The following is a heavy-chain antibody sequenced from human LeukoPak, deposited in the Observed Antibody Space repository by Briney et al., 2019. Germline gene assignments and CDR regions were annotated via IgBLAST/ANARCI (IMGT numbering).Heavy chain of an antibody. V-gene: IGHV4-30-4*01. D-gene: IGHD4-17*01. CDR3: ARVVGDYEFDY. Sequence: ASQTLSLTCTVSGGSISSGDYYWSWIRQPPGKGLEWIGYIYYSGSTNYNPSLKSRVTISVDTSKNQFSLKLSSVTAADTAVYYCARVVGDYEFDYWGQGTLVTVSS. CDR2: IYYSGST. J-gene: IGHJ4*02. CDR1: GGSISSGDYY.